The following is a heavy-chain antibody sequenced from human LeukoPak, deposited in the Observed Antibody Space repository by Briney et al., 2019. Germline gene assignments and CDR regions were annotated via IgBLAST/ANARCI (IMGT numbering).Heavy chain of an antibody. Sequence: GGSLRLSCAASGVTFSSYGMSWVRQAPGKGLEWVSYISSSGSTIYYADSVKGRFTISRDNAKNSLYLQMNSLRAEDTAVYYCAELGITMIGGVWGKGTTVTISS. D-gene: IGHD3-10*02. V-gene: IGHV3-48*04. J-gene: IGHJ6*04. CDR3: AELGITMIGGV. CDR1: GVTFSSYG. CDR2: ISSSGSTI.